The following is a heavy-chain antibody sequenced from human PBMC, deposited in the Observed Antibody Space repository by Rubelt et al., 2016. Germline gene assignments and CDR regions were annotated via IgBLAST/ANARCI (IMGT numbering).Heavy chain of an antibody. Sequence: QVQLVQSGAEVKKPGASVKVSCKASGYTFTSYGISWVRQAPGQGLEWMGWISAYNGNTNYAQKLRGRVIMPTDTSTSTADREQRSLGSDDPAVYYCARDPLPVRGVIMTPTHWGQGTLVTVSS. D-gene: IGHD3-10*01. CDR3: ARDPLPVRGVIMTPTH. CDR1: GYTFTSYG. V-gene: IGHV1-18*01. CDR2: ISAYNGNT. J-gene: IGHJ4*02.